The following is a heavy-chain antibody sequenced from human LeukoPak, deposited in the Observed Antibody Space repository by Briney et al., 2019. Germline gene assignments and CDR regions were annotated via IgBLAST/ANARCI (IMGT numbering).Heavy chain of an antibody. CDR1: GFTFSSYA. V-gene: IGHV3-30-3*01. J-gene: IGHJ6*02. CDR3: ARMSPPYCSGGSCYSGDYYYYGMDV. D-gene: IGHD2-15*01. Sequence: GGSLRLSCAASGFTFSSYAMHWVRQAPGKGLEWVAAISYDGSNKYYADSVKGRFTISRDNSKNTLYLQMNSLRAEDTAVYYCARMSPPYCSGGSCYSGDYYYYGMDVWGQGTTVTVSS. CDR2: ISYDGSNK.